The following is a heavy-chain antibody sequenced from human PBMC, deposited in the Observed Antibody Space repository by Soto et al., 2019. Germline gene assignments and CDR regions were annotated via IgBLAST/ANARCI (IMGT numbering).Heavy chain of an antibody. V-gene: IGHV1-69*06. CDR1: GGTFSSYA. D-gene: IGHD3-22*01. Sequence: SVKVSCKASGGTFSSYAISWVRQAPGQGLEWMGGIIPIFGTANYAQKFQGRVTVTADKSTSTAYMELSSLRSEDTAVYYCARDIPPPCYYDSSGYSYYYYGMDVWGQGTTVTVSS. CDR2: IIPIFGTA. J-gene: IGHJ6*02. CDR3: ARDIPPPCYYDSSGYSYYYYGMDV.